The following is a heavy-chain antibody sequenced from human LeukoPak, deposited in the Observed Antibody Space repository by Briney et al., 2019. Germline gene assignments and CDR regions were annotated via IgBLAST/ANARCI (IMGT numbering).Heavy chain of an antibody. CDR1: GFTFSNYY. J-gene: IGHJ4*02. Sequence: GGSLRLSCVTSGFTFSNYYMHWVRQVPGEGLVWVSHIIQDGSVTSYADSVKGRFIISRDNAKNTVHLQLNNLRAEDTAVYYCATDDYRGLGYWGQGTLVTVSS. CDR2: IIQDGSVT. D-gene: IGHD3-16*01. CDR3: ATDDYRGLGY. V-gene: IGHV3-74*01.